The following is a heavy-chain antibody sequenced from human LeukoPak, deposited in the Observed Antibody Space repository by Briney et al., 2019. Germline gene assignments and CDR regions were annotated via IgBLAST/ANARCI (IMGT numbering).Heavy chain of an antibody. CDR2: ISSSYI. CDR1: GFTFSSYS. J-gene: IGHJ5*02. D-gene: IGHD6-13*01. V-gene: IGHV3-21*01. CDR3: ARGIAAAGTWFDP. Sequence: GGSLGLSCAASGFTFSSYSMNWVRQAPGKGLEWVSSISSSYIYYADSVKGRFTISRDNAKNSLYLQMNSLRAEDTAVYYCARGIAAAGTWFDPWGQGTLVTVSS.